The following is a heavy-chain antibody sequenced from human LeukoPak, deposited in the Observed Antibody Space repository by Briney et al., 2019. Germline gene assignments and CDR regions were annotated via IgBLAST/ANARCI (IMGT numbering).Heavy chain of an antibody. D-gene: IGHD7-27*01. J-gene: IGHJ4*02. Sequence: SETLSLTCAVYGGSFSGYYWSWIRQPPGKGLEWIGEINRSGSTNYNPSLKSRVTISVDTSKNQFSLKLSSVTAADTAVYYCARHEWRLGYFDYWGQGTLVTVSS. CDR2: INRSGST. V-gene: IGHV4-34*01. CDR3: ARHEWRLGYFDY. CDR1: GGSFSGYY.